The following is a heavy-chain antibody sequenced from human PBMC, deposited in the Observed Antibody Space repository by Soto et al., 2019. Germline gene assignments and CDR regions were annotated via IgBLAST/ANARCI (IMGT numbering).Heavy chain of an antibody. CDR3: ARDRSSSYSYAMDL. Sequence: QVHLVESGGGVVQPGGSLTLSCSVSDFAFRRHCIHWVRHTPGKGLEWVAMIWHDGTRKYFRDSVRGRFTISRDSAKNDVYLQMNNLRVDDSALYFCARDRSSSYSYAMDLCGQGTTVTVSS. CDR1: DFAFRRHC. V-gene: IGHV3-33*01. D-gene: IGHD3-10*01. J-gene: IGHJ6*02. CDR2: IWHDGTRK.